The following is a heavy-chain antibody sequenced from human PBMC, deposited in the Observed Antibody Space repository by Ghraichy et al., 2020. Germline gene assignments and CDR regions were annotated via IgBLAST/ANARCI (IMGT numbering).Heavy chain of an antibody. CDR1: GYTFTSYD. D-gene: IGHD2-15*01. CDR3: GRDCSGGSCWNAFDI. Sequence: ASVKVSFKASGYTFTSYDINWVRQATGQGLEWMGWMNPNSGNTGYAQKFQGRVTMTRNTSISTAYMELSSLRSEDTAVYYCGRDCSGGSCWNAFDIWGQGTMVTVSS. J-gene: IGHJ3*02. V-gene: IGHV1-8*01. CDR2: MNPNSGNT.